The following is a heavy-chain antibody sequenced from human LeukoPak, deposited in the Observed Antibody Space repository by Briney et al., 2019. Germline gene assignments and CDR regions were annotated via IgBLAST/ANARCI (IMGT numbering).Heavy chain of an antibody. V-gene: IGHV3-73*01. D-gene: IGHD1-14*01. J-gene: IGHJ4*02. CDR2: IRNKTNNYAT. CDR1: GFTFSDSA. Sequence: PGGSLRLSCAASGFTFSDSAIHWVRQASGKGLEWVGRIRNKTNNYATAYVESVKGRFTISRDDSKNTSYLQMHSLKTEDTAVYYCTRHSPSWEPVMGPDWGQGTLVTVSS. CDR3: TRHSPSWEPVMGPD.